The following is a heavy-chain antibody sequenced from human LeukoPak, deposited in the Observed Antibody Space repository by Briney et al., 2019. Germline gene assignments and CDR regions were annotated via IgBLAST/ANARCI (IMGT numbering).Heavy chain of an antibody. CDR2: ISTYNGNT. CDR1: GYTFNSYS. J-gene: IGHJ3*02. D-gene: IGHD5-12*01. Sequence: GASVKVSCKASGYTFNSYSVSWVRQAPGQGLEWMGWISTYNGNTNYSQKLQGRVTMTTDTSTRTAYMELRSLRSEDTAVYYCARDGYGGYAAAFDIWGQGTMVTVSS. CDR3: ARDGYGGYAAAFDI. V-gene: IGHV1-18*01.